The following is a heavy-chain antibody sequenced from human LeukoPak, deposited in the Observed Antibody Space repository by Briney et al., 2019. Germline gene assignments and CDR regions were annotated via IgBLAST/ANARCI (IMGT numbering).Heavy chain of an antibody. D-gene: IGHD2-2*01. Sequence: SQTLSLTCTVSGGSISSGSYYWSWIRQPAGKGLEWIGRIYTSGSTNYNPSLKSRVTISVDTSKNQFSLKLSSVTAADTAVYYCARDHDYCSSTSCCYWFDPWGQGTLVTVSS. V-gene: IGHV4-61*02. CDR1: GGSISSGSYY. CDR2: IYTSGST. J-gene: IGHJ5*02. CDR3: ARDHDYCSSTSCCYWFDP.